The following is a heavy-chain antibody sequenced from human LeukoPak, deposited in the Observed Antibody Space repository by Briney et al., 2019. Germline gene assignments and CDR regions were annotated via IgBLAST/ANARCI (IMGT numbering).Heavy chain of an antibody. V-gene: IGHV4-59*01. D-gene: IGHD4-11*01. CDR2: IYYSGST. J-gene: IGHJ6*02. CDR3: ARTTVGYGMDV. Sequence: PSETLSLTCTVSGGSINSYYWSWIRQPPGKGLEWIGYIYYSGSTNYNPSLKSRVTITVDTSKNQFSLKLSSVTAADTAVYYCARTTVGYGMDVWGQGTTVTVSS. CDR1: GGSINSYY.